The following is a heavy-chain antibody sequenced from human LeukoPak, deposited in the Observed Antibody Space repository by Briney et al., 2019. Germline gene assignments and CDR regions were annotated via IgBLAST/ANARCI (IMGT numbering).Heavy chain of an antibody. D-gene: IGHD1-7*01. J-gene: IGHJ4*02. Sequence: SETLSLTCAVYGGSFSGYYWGWIRQPPGKGLEWIGSVYYRGNTYYNPSLKSRVTTSVDTSKNQFSLKVSSMTAADTAVYYCARGDWKYGDFDRWGQGTLVTVSS. V-gene: IGHV4-34*01. CDR1: GGSFSGYY. CDR2: VYYRGNT. CDR3: ARGDWKYGDFDR.